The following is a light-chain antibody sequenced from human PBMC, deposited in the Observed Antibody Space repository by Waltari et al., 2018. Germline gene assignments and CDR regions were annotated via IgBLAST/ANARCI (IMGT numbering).Light chain of an antibody. J-gene: IGKJ4*01. CDR3: QQSYNTPLT. Sequence: DIQMTQSPSTLSASVGDRVTITCRASQSVSDWLAWYQQKPGKAPELLIFDVSTLKSGVPSRFSASGSGTDFTLTISSLQPEDFASYHCQQSYNTPLTFGGGTRVYIK. V-gene: IGKV1-39*01. CDR1: QSVSDW. CDR2: DVS.